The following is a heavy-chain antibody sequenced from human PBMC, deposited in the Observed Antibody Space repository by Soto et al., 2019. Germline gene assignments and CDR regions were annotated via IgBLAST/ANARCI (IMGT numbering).Heavy chain of an antibody. D-gene: IGHD5-12*01. V-gene: IGHV4-30-4*01. CDR3: ARQHGYSGLSRFDP. Sequence: PSETLSLTCTVSGGSISSGDYYWSWIRQPPGKGLEWIGYIYYSGSTYYNPSLKSRVTISVDTSKNQFSLKLSSVTAADTAVYYCARQHGYSGLSRFDPWGQGTLVTSPQ. CDR2: IYYSGST. CDR1: GGSISSGDYY. J-gene: IGHJ5*02.